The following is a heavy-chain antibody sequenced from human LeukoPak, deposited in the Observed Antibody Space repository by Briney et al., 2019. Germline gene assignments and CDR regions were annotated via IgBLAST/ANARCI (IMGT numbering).Heavy chain of an antibody. CDR1: GFAFSDYE. Sequence: GGSLRLSCASSGFAFSDYEMNWVRQAPGKGLEWVSSISSSSSYIYYADSVKGRFTISRGNAKNSLYLQMNSLRAEDTAVYYCARDSSGWYPTNNWFDPWGQGTLVTVSS. CDR3: ARDSSGWYPTNNWFDP. J-gene: IGHJ5*02. D-gene: IGHD6-19*01. CDR2: ISSSSSYI. V-gene: IGHV3-21*01.